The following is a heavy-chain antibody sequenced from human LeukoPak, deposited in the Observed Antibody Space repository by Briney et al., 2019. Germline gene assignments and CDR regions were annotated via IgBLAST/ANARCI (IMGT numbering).Heavy chain of an antibody. CDR3: ARVYYGGSLDY. V-gene: IGHV3-21*01. D-gene: IGHD4-23*01. Sequence: GVSLTLLCTASGFTFSSYTMIWVRQAPGKGLEGVSLISSSSSDISYADSVKGRFTISRDNANNSLYLQMSSLRADDTAVYYCARVYYGGSLDYWGQGTLVTVSS. CDR1: GFTFSSYT. J-gene: IGHJ4*02. CDR2: ISSSSSDI.